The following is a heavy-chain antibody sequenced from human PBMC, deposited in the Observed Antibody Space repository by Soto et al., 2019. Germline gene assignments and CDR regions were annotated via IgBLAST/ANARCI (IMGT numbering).Heavy chain of an antibody. D-gene: IGHD3-10*01. CDR3: ARDGPITMVRGVIYYGMDV. CDR1: GFTFSSYA. V-gene: IGHV3-30-3*01. J-gene: IGHJ6*02. Sequence: GGSLRLSCAASGFTFSSYAMHWVRQAPGKGLEWVAVISYDGSNKYYADSVKGRFTISRDNSKNTLYLQMNSLRAEDTAVYYCARDGPITMVRGVIYYGMDVWGQGTTVTVSS. CDR2: ISYDGSNK.